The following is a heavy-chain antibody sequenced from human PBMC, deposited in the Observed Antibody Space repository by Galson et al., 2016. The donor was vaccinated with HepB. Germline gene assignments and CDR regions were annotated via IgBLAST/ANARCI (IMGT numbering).Heavy chain of an antibody. CDR2: IYYRGSN. V-gene: IGHV4-59*12. D-gene: IGHD2-15*01. Sequence: SETLSLTCTVSDGSNSNDHWSWIRQPPGGGLEWIGHIYYRGSNKYNPSLESRLTISVDASENQVSLRLSSVTAADTAIYYCARGRRTICNGSICYKDSYYYAMDVWGQGTTVAVSS. CDR3: ARGRRTICNGSICYKDSYYYAMDV. CDR1: DGSNSNDH. J-gene: IGHJ6*02.